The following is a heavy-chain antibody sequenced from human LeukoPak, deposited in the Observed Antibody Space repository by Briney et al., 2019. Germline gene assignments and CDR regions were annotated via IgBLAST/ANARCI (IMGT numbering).Heavy chain of an antibody. Sequence: ASVKVSCKTSGGTFSSYAISWVRQAPGQGLEWMGGIITIFGTAKYAQKFQGRVTITADESTTTAYMELSSLRSEDTAVYYCARDNSVEDTAWWFDPWGQGTLVTVSS. CDR1: GGTFSSYA. V-gene: IGHV1-69*13. CDR3: ARDNSVEDTAWWFDP. CDR2: IITIFGTA. J-gene: IGHJ5*02. D-gene: IGHD4-23*01.